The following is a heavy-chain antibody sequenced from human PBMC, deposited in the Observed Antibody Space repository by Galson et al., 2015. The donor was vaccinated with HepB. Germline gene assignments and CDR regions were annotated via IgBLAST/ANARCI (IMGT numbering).Heavy chain of an antibody. Sequence: SLRLSCAASGFTFSHYGMNWVRQAPGKGLEWVSYISSRSSTIYYADSVKGRFTISRDNAKNSLYLQMTSLRAEDTAVYYCARGDFGYCASTSCYNSDYWGQGTLVTVSS. V-gene: IGHV3-48*04. CDR3: ARGDFGYCASTSCYNSDY. J-gene: IGHJ4*02. CDR1: GFTFSHYG. CDR2: ISSRSSTI. D-gene: IGHD2-2*02.